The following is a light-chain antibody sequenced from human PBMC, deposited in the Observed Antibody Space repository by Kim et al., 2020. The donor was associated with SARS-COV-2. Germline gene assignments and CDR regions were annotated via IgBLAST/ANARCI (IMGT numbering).Light chain of an antibody. CDR1: QSVSSY. CDR2: DAS. J-gene: IGKJ5*01. Sequence: SPDESATLSCRASQSVSSYLAWYQQKPGQAPRLLIYDASNRATGIPARFSVSASGTDFTLTISSLEPEDFAVYYCQQRSNWPPITFGQGTRLEIK. V-gene: IGKV3-11*01. CDR3: QQRSNWPPIT.